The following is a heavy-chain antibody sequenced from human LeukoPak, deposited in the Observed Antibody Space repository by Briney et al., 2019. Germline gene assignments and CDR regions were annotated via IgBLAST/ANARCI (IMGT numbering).Heavy chain of an antibody. CDR3: ASVYGDYGSPASPIDY. CDR1: GGSFSGYY. V-gene: IGHV4-34*01. J-gene: IGHJ4*02. D-gene: IGHD4-17*01. Sequence: PSETLSLTCAVYGGSFSGYYWSWIRQPPGKGLEWIGEINHSGSTNYNPSLKSRVTISVDTSKTQFSLKLSSVTAAATAVYYCASVYGDYGSPASPIDYWGQGTLVTVSS. CDR2: INHSGST.